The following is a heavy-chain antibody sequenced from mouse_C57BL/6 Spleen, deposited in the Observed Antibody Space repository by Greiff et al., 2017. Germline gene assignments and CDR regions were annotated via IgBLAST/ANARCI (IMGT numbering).Heavy chain of an antibody. D-gene: IGHD1-1*01. J-gene: IGHJ2*01. Sequence: QVQLQQPGAELVKPGASVKMSCKASGYTFTSYWITWVKQRPGQGLEWIGDIYPGSGSTNYNEKFKSKATLTVDTSSSTAYMQLSSLTSEDSAVYYCARSTTVLAGDYFDYWGQGTTLTVSS. CDR3: ARSTTVLAGDYFDY. CDR2: IYPGSGST. V-gene: IGHV1-55*01. CDR1: GYTFTSYW.